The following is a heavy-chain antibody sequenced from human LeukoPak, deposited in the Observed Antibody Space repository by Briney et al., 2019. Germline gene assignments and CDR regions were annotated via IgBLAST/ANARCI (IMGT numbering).Heavy chain of an antibody. Sequence: SETLSLTCTVSGGAISSYYWSWIREPPGKGLEWIGYIHYSGSTNYNPSLKSRVTISVDTSKNQFSLKLSSVTAADTAVYYCARAPSMNSQYYYYMDVWGKGTTVTVFS. CDR1: GGAISSYY. D-gene: IGHD4-23*01. V-gene: IGHV4-59*01. CDR3: ARAPSMNSQYYYYMDV. J-gene: IGHJ6*03. CDR2: IHYSGST.